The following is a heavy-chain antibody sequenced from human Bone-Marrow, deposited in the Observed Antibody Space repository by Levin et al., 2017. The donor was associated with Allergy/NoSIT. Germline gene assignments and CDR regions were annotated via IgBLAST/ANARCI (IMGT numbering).Heavy chain of an antibody. V-gene: IGHV4-59*01. D-gene: IGHD3-9*01. Sequence: SQTLSLTCRVSGGSFSSYYWSWLRQPPGKGLEWIGYTYSGGTTTFNPSLKSRVTISLDTSRNQFSLKLNSVTAADTAVYYCARDYDINAFDIWGQGTMVSVSS. CDR1: GGSFSSYY. J-gene: IGHJ3*02. CDR3: ARDYDINAFDI. CDR2: TYSGGTT.